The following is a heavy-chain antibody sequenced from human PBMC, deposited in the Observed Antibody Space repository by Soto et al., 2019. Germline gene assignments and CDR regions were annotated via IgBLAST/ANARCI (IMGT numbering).Heavy chain of an antibody. CDR1: GYTFTSYY. Sequence: GASVKVSCKASGYTFTSYYMHWVRQAPGQGLEWMGWINPNSGGTNYAQKFQGWVTMTRDTSISTAYMELSRLRSDDTAVYYCARDLEMYYYGSGGTWFDPWGQGTLVTVSS. V-gene: IGHV1-2*04. D-gene: IGHD3-10*01. CDR2: INPNSGGT. J-gene: IGHJ5*02. CDR3: ARDLEMYYYGSGGTWFDP.